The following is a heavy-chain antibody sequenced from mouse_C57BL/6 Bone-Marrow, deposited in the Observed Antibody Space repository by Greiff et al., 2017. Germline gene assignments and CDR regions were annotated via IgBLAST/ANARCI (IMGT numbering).Heavy chain of an antibody. J-gene: IGHJ4*01. CDR1: GYTFTSYW. D-gene: IGHD2-1*01. V-gene: IGHV1-64*01. Sequence: QVQLQQPGAELVKPGASVKLSCKASGYTFTSYWMHWVKQRPGQGLEWIGMIHPTSGSTNYNEKFKSKATLTVDKSSSTAYMQLSSLTSEDSAVYYCARYGNHLAMDYWDQGTSVTVSS. CDR3: ARYGNHLAMDY. CDR2: IHPTSGST.